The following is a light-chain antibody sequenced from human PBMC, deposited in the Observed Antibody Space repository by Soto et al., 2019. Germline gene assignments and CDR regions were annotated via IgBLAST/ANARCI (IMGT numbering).Light chain of an antibody. V-gene: IGKV3-15*01. CDR2: GAS. J-gene: IGKJ5*01. Sequence: EIVMTQSPASLSVSPGERVTLSCRASQSISTNLAWFQHKPGQAPRLLIYGASTRATGIPARFSGSGSGTEFTLTINSLQSDDFAVYFCQQYNSWPPITFGQGTRLQIE. CDR3: QQYNSWPPIT. CDR1: QSISTN.